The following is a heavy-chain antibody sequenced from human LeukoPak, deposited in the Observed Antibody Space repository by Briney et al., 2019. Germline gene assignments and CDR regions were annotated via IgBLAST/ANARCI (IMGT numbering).Heavy chain of an antibody. Sequence: GASLKLSCTASGGTFSSYAISWVRQAPGQGLEWMGRIIPIFGIANYAQKFQGRVTITADKSTSTAYMELSSLRSEDTAVYYCARDAGYYDSSGLGTFDIWGQGTMVTVSS. CDR2: IIPIFGIA. V-gene: IGHV1-69*04. CDR3: ARDAGYYDSSGLGTFDI. CDR1: GGTFSSYA. J-gene: IGHJ3*02. D-gene: IGHD3-22*01.